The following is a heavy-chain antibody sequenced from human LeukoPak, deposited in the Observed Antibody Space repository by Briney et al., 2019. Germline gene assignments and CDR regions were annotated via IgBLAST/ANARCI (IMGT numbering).Heavy chain of an antibody. CDR2: IRYDGSNK. V-gene: IGHV3-30*02. D-gene: IGHD1-26*01. CDR1: GFTFSSYG. Sequence: PGGSLRLSCAASGFTFSSYGMHWVRQAPGKGLEWVAFIRYDGSNKYYADSVKGRFTISRDNSKNTLYLQMNSLRAEDTAVYYCAKPLGVGALSYYYMDVWGKGTTVTISS. CDR3: AKPLGVGALSYYYMDV. J-gene: IGHJ6*03.